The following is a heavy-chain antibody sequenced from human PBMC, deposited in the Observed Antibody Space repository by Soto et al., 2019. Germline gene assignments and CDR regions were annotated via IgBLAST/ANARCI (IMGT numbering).Heavy chain of an antibody. CDR3: ARDLLYTRGY. D-gene: IGHD2-8*01. J-gene: IGHJ4*02. CDR2: ISSSSSYI. CDR1: GFXFSSYS. Sequence: GXLRLSSADSGFXFSSYSMNWVRQAPGKGLECVSSISSSSSYIYYADSVKGRFTISRDNAKNSLYLKMKSLRAEDTAVYYCARDLLYTRGYWGQGTLGPVSS. V-gene: IGHV3-21*01.